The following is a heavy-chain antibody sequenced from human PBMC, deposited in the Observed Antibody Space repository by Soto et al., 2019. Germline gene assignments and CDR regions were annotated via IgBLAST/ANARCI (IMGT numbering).Heavy chain of an antibody. J-gene: IGHJ4*02. Sequence: GGSLRLSCAASGFTVSSNYMSWVRQAPGKGLEWVSVIYSGGSTYYADSVKGRFTISRDNSKNTLYLQMNSLRAEDTAVYYCAREGIAAAGTSPTDFDYWGQGTLVTVSS. V-gene: IGHV3-66*01. CDR2: IYSGGST. CDR1: GFTVSSNY. CDR3: AREGIAAAGTSPTDFDY. D-gene: IGHD6-13*01.